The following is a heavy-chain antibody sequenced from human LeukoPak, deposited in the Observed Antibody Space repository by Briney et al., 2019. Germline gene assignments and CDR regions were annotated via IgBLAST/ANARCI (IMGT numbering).Heavy chain of an antibody. J-gene: IGHJ5*02. CDR1: GFTFSSYG. Sequence: GTSLRLSCAASGFTFSSYGMHWVRQAPGKGLEWVAVIWYDGSEKYHADSVKGRFTISRDNSKNTLFLQMSSLTAEDTAVYYCARWSCDHWGQGTLVTVSS. CDR3: ARWSCDH. V-gene: IGHV3-33*01. CDR2: IWYDGSEK.